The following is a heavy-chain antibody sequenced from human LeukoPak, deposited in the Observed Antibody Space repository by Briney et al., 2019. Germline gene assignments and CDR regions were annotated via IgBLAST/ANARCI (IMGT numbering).Heavy chain of an antibody. CDR1: GFTFSSYA. CDR3: AKGEKRDHDYGDYNAN. J-gene: IGHJ4*02. Sequence: PGGSLPLPCAASGFTFSSYAISWVRQAPGKGLEWVSAISGSGYRTYYADSVKGRYTISRDNSKNTLYLQMNSLRAEDTAVYYCAKGEKRDHDYGDYNANCGQGTLVTVPS. V-gene: IGHV3-23*01. D-gene: IGHD4-17*01. CDR2: ISGSGYRT.